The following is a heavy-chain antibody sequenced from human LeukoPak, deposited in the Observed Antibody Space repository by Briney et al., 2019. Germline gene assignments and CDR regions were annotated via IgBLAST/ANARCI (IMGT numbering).Heavy chain of an antibody. Sequence: GGSLRLSCAASGFTFSDYYMSWIRQAPGKGLEWVSVIYSGGSTYYADSVKGRFTISRDNSKNTLYLQMNSLRAEDTAVYYCARSMITFGGVIVGFDYWGQGTLVTVSS. V-gene: IGHV3-66*02. D-gene: IGHD3-16*02. J-gene: IGHJ4*02. CDR3: ARSMITFGGVIVGFDY. CDR2: IYSGGST. CDR1: GFTFSDYY.